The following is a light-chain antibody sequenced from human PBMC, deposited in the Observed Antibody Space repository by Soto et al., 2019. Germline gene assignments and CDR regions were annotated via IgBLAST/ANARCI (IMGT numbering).Light chain of an antibody. CDR1: SSNIGSNT. CDR2: NDN. V-gene: IGLV1-44*01. J-gene: IGLJ2*01. CDR3: AAWDDSLNGVV. Sequence: QSVLTQPPSASGTPGQRVTISCSGTSSNIGSNTVSWYQQLPGTAPKLLISNDNQRPSGVPDRFSGSKSGTSASLAISGLQSEDEDDYYCAAWDDSLNGVVFGGGTKLTVL.